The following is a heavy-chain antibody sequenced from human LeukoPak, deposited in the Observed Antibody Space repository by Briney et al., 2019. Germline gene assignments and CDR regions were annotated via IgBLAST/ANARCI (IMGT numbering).Heavy chain of an antibody. J-gene: IGHJ1*01. CDR1: GFTVSNNY. V-gene: IGHV3-53*01. CDR2: IYSGGST. D-gene: IGHD1-26*01. CDR3: ARVLRTLVGATHRAEYFQH. Sequence: PGGSLRLSCAASGFTVSNNYMSWVHQAPGKGLEWVSVIYSGGSTYYADSVKGRFTISRDNSKNTLYLQMNSLRAEDTAVYYCARVLRTLVGATHRAEYFQHWGQGTLVAVSS.